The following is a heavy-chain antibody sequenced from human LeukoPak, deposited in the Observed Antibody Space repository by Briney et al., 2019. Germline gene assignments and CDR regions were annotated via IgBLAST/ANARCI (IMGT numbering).Heavy chain of an antibody. CDR2: INHSGST. CDR3: ASYEQLGYFDY. V-gene: IGHV4-39*07. Sequence: SETLSLTCTVSGGSISSSSYYWGWIRQPPGKGLEWIGEINHSGSTNHNPSLKSRVTISVDTSKNQFSLKLSSVTAADTAVYYCASYEQLGYFDYWGQGTLVTVSS. CDR1: GGSISSSSYY. D-gene: IGHD6-13*01. J-gene: IGHJ4*02.